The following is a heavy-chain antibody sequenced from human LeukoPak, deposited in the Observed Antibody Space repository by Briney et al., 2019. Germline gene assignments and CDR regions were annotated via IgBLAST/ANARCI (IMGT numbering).Heavy chain of an antibody. CDR2: ISGKGSTI. Sequence: PRGSVKLSCAASGFTFSGYAMSWVRQAPGKGLEWVSYISGKGSTIYFADCVKGRFTISRDNAKNSVFLQMHSLRSEDTAVYYCARLEGIRAYDYWGQGALVIVS. J-gene: IGHJ4*02. V-gene: IGHV3-48*03. CDR1: GFTFSGYA. D-gene: IGHD3-10*01. CDR3: ARLEGIRAYDY.